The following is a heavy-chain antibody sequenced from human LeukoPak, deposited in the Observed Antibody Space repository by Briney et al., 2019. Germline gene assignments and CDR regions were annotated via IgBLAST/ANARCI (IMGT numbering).Heavy chain of an antibody. J-gene: IGHJ5*02. Sequence: VASVKVSCKASGGTFSSYAISWVRQAPGQGLEWMGGIIPIFGTANYAQKFQGRVTITTDESTSTAYMELSSLRSEDPAVYYCARVHYDFWSGYYLGFDPWGQGTLVTVSS. V-gene: IGHV1-69*05. CDR2: IIPIFGTA. D-gene: IGHD3-3*01. CDR3: ARVHYDFWSGYYLGFDP. CDR1: GGTFSSYA.